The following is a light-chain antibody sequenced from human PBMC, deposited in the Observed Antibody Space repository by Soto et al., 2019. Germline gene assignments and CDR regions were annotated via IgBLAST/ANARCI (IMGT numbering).Light chain of an antibody. CDR2: DAS. Sequence: EIVLTQSPATLSVSPGESTTLSCRASQSVSSTLAWYQLKPGQSPRLLIYDASTRATGIPDRFSGTGSGTEFTLTISRLQSEDFAVYSCQQYNHWPPLTFGGGTKVETK. V-gene: IGKV3-15*01. CDR1: QSVSST. J-gene: IGKJ4*01. CDR3: QQYNHWPPLT.